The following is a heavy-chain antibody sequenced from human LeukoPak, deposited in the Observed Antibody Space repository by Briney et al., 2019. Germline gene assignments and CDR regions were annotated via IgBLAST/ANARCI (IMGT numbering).Heavy chain of an antibody. J-gene: IGHJ4*02. Sequence: SVKVSCKASGGTFSSYTISWVRQAPGQGLEWMGRIIPILGIANYAQKFQGRVTITADKSTSTAYMELSSLRSEDTAVYYCARDSGGYCSSTSCCPLTDYWGQGTLVTVSS. D-gene: IGHD2-2*01. V-gene: IGHV1-69*04. CDR3: ARDSGGYCSSTSCCPLTDY. CDR1: GGTFSSYT. CDR2: IIPILGIA.